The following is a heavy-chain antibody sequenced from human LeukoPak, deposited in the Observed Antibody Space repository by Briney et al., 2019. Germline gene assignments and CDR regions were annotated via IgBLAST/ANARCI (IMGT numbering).Heavy chain of an antibody. D-gene: IGHD3-10*01. CDR1: GGSISSSSHY. CDR3: ARDEYYYGSGSYRYDY. Sequence: SETLFLTCTVSGGSISSSSHYWGWIRQPPGKGLEWIATINISGNTYYNPSLKSRVTISVDTSKNQLSLKVNSVTAADTAVYYCARDEYYYGSGSYRYDYWGQGTLVTVSS. CDR2: INISGNT. V-gene: IGHV4-39*07. J-gene: IGHJ4*02.